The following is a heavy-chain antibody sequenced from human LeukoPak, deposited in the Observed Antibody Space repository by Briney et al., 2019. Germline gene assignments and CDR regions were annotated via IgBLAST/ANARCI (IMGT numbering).Heavy chain of an antibody. J-gene: IGHJ3*02. Sequence: VKVSCKASGGTFSSYAISWVRQAPGQGLEWMGRIIPILGIANYAQKFQGRVTITADKSTSTVYMELSSLRSEDTAMYYRALGDGSGNYYGNAFDIWGQGTMVTVSS. CDR2: IIPILGIA. V-gene: IGHV1-69*04. CDR1: GGTFSSYA. CDR3: ALGDGSGNYYGNAFDI. D-gene: IGHD1-26*01.